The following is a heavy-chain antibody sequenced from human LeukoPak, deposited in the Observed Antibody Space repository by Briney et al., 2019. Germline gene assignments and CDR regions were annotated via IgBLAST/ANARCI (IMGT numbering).Heavy chain of an antibody. J-gene: IGHJ4*02. D-gene: IGHD3-22*01. Sequence: GGSLRLSCVASGFTFSSYGMNWVRQAPGKGLEWVAVISYDGRDQYYADSVKGRFTISRDNSKNTLYLQMNSLRAEDTAVYYCAKGPLRITMIVVDYWGQGTLVTVSS. CDR3: AKGPLRITMIVVDY. V-gene: IGHV3-30*18. CDR2: ISYDGRDQ. CDR1: GFTFSSYG.